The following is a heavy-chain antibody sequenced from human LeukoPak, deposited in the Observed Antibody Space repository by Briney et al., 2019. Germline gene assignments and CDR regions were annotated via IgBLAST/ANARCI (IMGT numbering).Heavy chain of an antibody. D-gene: IGHD3-9*01. CDR3: ARDLGFDWLFGPEY. Sequence: SETLSLTCVVSGYSISRGYYCGWIRQPPGKGLEWIGSMYHSGTTYYNASLKSRVTISVDTSKNQFFLKLSSVTAADTAVYYCARDLGFDWLFGPEYWGQGTLVTVSS. CDR1: GYSISRGYY. V-gene: IGHV4-38-2*02. CDR2: MYHSGTT. J-gene: IGHJ4*02.